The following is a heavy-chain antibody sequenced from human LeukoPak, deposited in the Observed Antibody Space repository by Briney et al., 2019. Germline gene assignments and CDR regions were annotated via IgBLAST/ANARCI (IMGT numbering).Heavy chain of an antibody. J-gene: IGHJ4*02. CDR3: ARELSGSYDY. D-gene: IGHD1-26*01. Sequence: GGSLTLSCAASGFMFGSHALHWVRQAPGKGLEWVAVISYDGKNEKYADSVKGRFTIFRDKSKNTLYLQMNSLRVEDTAVYYCARELSGSYDYWGQGTVVPVSS. CDR2: ISYDGKNE. CDR1: GFMFGSHA. V-gene: IGHV3-30*04.